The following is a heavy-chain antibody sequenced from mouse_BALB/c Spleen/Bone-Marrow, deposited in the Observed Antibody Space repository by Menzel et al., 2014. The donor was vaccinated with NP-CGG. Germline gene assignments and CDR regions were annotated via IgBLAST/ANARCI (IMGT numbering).Heavy chain of an antibody. CDR3: ARSGSSWFAY. J-gene: IGHJ3*01. Sequence: QVQLQQSGPELVKPGASVEISCKASGYAFSSSWMNWVKQRPGQGLEWIGRVYPGDGDTNYNGKFKGKATLTADKSSSTAYMQLSSLTSVDSAVYFCARSGSSWFAYWGQGTLVTVSA. CDR1: GYAFSSSW. V-gene: IGHV1-82*01. D-gene: IGHD1-1*01. CDR2: VYPGDGDT.